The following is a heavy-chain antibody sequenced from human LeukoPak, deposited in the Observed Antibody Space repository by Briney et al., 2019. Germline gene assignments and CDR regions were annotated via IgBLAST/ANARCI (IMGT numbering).Heavy chain of an antibody. J-gene: IGHJ4*02. CDR3: AKDYYDSYYFDY. D-gene: IGHD3-22*01. CDR2: IRYDGSNK. V-gene: IGHV3-30*02. CDR1: GFTFSSYG. Sequence: GGSLRLSCAASGFTFSSYGMHWVRQAPGEGLEWVAFIRYDGSNKYYADSVKGRLTISRDNSKNTLYLQMNSLRAEDTAVYYCAKDYYDSYYFDYWGQGTLVTVSS.